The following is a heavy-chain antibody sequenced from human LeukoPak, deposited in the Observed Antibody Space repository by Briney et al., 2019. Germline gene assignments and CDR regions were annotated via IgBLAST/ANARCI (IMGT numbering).Heavy chain of an antibody. V-gene: IGHV3-23*01. D-gene: IGHD3-22*01. CDR3: AKDNNYDSSGFDY. CDR1: GFTFSSHA. J-gene: IGHJ4*02. CDR2: ISGSGGST. Sequence: GGSLRLSCAASGFTFSSHAMSWLRQAPGERLEWPSDISGSGGSTYYADSVKRRFTIARDNYKNTLYLQMNSLRAEDTAVYYCAKDNNYDSSGFDYWGQGTLVTVSS.